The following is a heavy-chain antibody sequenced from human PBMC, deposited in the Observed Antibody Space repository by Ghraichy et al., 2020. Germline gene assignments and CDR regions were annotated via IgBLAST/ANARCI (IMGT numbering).Heavy chain of an antibody. D-gene: IGHD3-10*01. CDR2: ISAYNGNT. Sequence: ASVKVSCKTSGYTFTSYGISWVRQAPGQGLEWMGWISAYNGNTNNAQKLQGRVTMTTDTSTSTAYMELRSLRSDDTAVYYCAGRYYYGSGSHDDAFDIWGQGTMVTVSS. CDR3: AGRYYYGSGSHDDAFDI. J-gene: IGHJ3*02. V-gene: IGHV1-18*01. CDR1: GYTFTSYG.